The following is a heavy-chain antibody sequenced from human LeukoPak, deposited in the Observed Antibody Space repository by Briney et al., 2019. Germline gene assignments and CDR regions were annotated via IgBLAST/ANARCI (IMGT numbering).Heavy chain of an antibody. CDR2: VSGNGGST. CDR1: GFTFSSYS. CDR3: VKRRATIISLDQ. V-gene: IGHV3-23*01. D-gene: IGHD5-24*01. Sequence: GGSLRLSCAASGFTFSSYSMNWVRQAPGKGLEWVSAVSGNGGSTYYADSVKGRFTISRDKSKNTVFLQMNSLRAEDTALYYCVKRRATIISLDQWGQGTLVTVSS. J-gene: IGHJ4*02.